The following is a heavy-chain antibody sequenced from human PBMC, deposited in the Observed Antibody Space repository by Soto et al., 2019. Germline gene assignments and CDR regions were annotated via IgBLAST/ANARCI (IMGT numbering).Heavy chain of an antibody. J-gene: IGHJ4*02. D-gene: IGHD2-15*01. Sequence: GGSLRLSCAASGFTFSSYAMHWVRQAPGKGLEWVAVISYDGSNKYYADSVKGRFTISRDNSKNTLYLQMNSLRAEDTAVYYCARGRYCSGGSCYSGFDYWGQGTLVTVSS. V-gene: IGHV3-30*04. CDR1: GFTFSSYA. CDR2: ISYDGSNK. CDR3: ARGRYCSGGSCYSGFDY.